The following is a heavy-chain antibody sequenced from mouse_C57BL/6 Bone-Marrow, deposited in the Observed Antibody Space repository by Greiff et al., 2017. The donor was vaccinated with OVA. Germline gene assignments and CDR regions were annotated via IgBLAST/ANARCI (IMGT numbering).Heavy chain of an antibody. Sequence: VQLQQSGAELVRPGASVKLSCTASGFNINDDYMHWVKPRPEQGLEWIGWIDPENGDTEYASKFQGKATITADTSSNTAYLQLSSLTSEDTAVYYCTTDWDDYWGQGTTLTVSS. CDR3: TTDWDDY. CDR2: IDPENGDT. D-gene: IGHD4-1*01. V-gene: IGHV14-4*01. J-gene: IGHJ2*01. CDR1: GFNINDDY.